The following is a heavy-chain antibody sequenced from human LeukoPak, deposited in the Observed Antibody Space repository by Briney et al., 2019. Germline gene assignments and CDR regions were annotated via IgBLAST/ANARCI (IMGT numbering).Heavy chain of an antibody. D-gene: IGHD1-7*01. V-gene: IGHV4-59*02. Sequence: MSSETLSLTCTVSGGSVSNYYWTWIRQPPGKGLEWIGYISFSGTTNYNPSLKSRVAISLDTSNNQFSLKLSSVTAADTAVYYCARSGITGTSMGYWGQGTLVTVSS. J-gene: IGHJ4*02. CDR1: GGSVSNYY. CDR3: ARSGITGTSMGY. CDR2: ISFSGTT.